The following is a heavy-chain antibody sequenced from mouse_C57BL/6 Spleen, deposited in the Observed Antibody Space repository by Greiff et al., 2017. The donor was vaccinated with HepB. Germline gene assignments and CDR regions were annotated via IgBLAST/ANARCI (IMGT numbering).Heavy chain of an antibody. J-gene: IGHJ2*01. Sequence: VQLQQPGAELVRPGTSVKLSCKASGYTFTSYWMHWVKQRPGQGLEWIGVIDPSDSYTNYNQKFKGKATLTVDTSSSTAYMQLSSLTSEDSAVYYCARGDYDYFDYWGQGTTLTGSS. CDR1: GYTFTSYW. V-gene: IGHV1-59*01. D-gene: IGHD2-4*01. CDR2: IDPSDSYT. CDR3: ARGDYDYFDY.